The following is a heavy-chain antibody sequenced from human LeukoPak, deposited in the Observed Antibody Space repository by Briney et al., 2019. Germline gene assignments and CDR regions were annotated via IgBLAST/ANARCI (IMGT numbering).Heavy chain of an antibody. CDR2: IYYSGST. CDR1: GGSISSSSYY. J-gene: IGHJ6*03. CDR3: AREGGNWNTEGYYYYMDV. D-gene: IGHD1-1*01. V-gene: IGHV4-39*07. Sequence: PSETLSLTCTVSGGSISSSSYYWGWLRQPPGKGLEGIGSIYYSGSTYYNLSLKRRVTISVDTSKNQFSLKLSSVTAADTAVYHCAREGGNWNTEGYYYYMDVWGKGTTVTISS.